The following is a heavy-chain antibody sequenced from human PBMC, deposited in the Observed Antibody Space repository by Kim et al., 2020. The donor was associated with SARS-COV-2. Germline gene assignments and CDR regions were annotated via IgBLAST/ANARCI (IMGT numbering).Heavy chain of an antibody. CDR2: INHSGST. CDR1: GGSFSGYY. J-gene: IGHJ3*02. Sequence: SETLSLTCAVYGGSFSGYYWSWIRQPPGKGLEWIGEINHSGSTNYNPSLKSRVTISVDTSKNQFSLKLSPVTAADTAVYYCARVRYSSSWIDAFDIWGQG. D-gene: IGHD6-13*01. V-gene: IGHV4-34*01. CDR3: ARVRYSSSWIDAFDI.